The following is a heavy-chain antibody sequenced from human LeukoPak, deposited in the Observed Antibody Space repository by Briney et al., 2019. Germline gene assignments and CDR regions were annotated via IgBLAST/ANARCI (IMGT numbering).Heavy chain of an antibody. V-gene: IGHV1-2*02. J-gene: IGHJ4*02. CDR3: ARGGLTTVTPFDY. Sequence: ASVNVSCKASGYTFTGYYMHWVRQAPGQGLEGMGWINPNSGGTNYAQKFQGRVTMTRDTSISTAYMELSRLRSDDTAVYYCARGGLTTVTPFDYWGQGTLVTVSS. CDR2: INPNSGGT. CDR1: GYTFTGYY. D-gene: IGHD4-17*01.